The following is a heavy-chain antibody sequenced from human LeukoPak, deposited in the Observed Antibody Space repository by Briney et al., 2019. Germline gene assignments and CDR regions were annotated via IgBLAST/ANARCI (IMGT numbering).Heavy chain of an antibody. CDR3: SLEGSSWYRYFQH. V-gene: IGHV3-7*05. Sequence: GGSLRLSWAASGFTFSSYLMSWVRQAPGKGLEWVANIKQDGSEKYYVDSVKGRFTISRDNAKNSLYLQMNSLRAEDTAVYYSSLEGSSWYRYFQHWGQGTLVTVSS. J-gene: IGHJ1*01. D-gene: IGHD6-13*01. CDR1: GFTFSSYL. CDR2: IKQDGSEK.